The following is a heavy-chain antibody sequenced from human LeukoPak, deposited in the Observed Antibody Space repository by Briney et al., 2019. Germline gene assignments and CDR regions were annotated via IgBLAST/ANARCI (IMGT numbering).Heavy chain of an antibody. V-gene: IGHV4-59*01. J-gene: IGHJ6*03. CDR1: GGSISSYY. CDR2: IYYGGST. D-gene: IGHD6-6*01. CDR3: ARKAARTRHYYYYYMDV. Sequence: SETLSLTCTVSGGSISSYYWSWIRQPPGKGLEWIGYIYYGGSTNYNPSLKSRVTISVDTSKNQFSLKLSSVTAADTAVYYCARKAARTRHYYYYYMDVWGKGTTVTVSS.